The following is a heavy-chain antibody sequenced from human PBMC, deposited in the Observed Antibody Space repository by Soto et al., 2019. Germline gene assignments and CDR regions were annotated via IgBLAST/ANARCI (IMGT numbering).Heavy chain of an antibody. CDR2: ISGSGGSK. D-gene: IGHD3-22*01. V-gene: IGHV3-23*01. CDR1: GFSFSSYA. CDR3: AKRPYDSDWYFDL. Sequence: EVQVLESGGGLVQPGGSLRLSCAASGFSFSSYAMSWVRQAPGKGLQWVSDISGSGGSKYYADSVKGRFTIFRDSSKNTLYLQMNTLRAEDTAVYYCAKRPYDSDWYFDLWGRGTLVIVSS. J-gene: IGHJ2*01.